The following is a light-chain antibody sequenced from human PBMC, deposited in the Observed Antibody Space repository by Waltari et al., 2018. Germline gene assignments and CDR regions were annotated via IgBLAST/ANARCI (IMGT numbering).Light chain of an antibody. CDR2: EDS. Sequence: QSVLTQPPSVSAAPGQRVTISCSGGSSNIGHNYVSWYRQFPGTAPKLLIYEDSERPPGIPGRFSGCKSGTSATLDITGRQAGDEADYYCGTWDSSLSGAVFGGGTHLTVL. J-gene: IGLJ7*01. CDR1: SSNIGHNY. CDR3: GTWDSSLSGAV. V-gene: IGLV1-51*02.